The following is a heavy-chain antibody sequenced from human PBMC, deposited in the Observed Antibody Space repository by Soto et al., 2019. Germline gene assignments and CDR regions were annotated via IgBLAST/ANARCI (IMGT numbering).Heavy chain of an antibody. CDR1: GFTFSSYG. V-gene: IGHV3-30*18. CDR3: AKAAGLAAAGTRSYYYYYGMDV. D-gene: IGHD6-13*01. CDR2: ISYDGSNK. Sequence: QVQLVESGGGVVQPGRSLRLSCAASGFTFSSYGMHWVRQAPGKGLEWVAVISYDGSNKYYADSVKGRFTISRDNSKNPLYLQMNSLRAEDTAVYYCAKAAGLAAAGTRSYYYYYGMDVWGQGTTVTVSS. J-gene: IGHJ6*02.